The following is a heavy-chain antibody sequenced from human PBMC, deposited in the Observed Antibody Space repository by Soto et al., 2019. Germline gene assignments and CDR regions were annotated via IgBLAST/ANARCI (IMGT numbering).Heavy chain of an antibody. D-gene: IGHD6-19*01. V-gene: IGHV4-4*02. CDR1: SGSVFSSNW. CDR3: ASHLVMAGTRGFDH. Sequence: QVQLQESGPGLVKPSGTLSLTCAVSSGSVFSSNWWSWVRLPPGKGLEWIGETRNSGGANYNPSLESRVTITVDRSRNHIFLELSSATAADTAVYYCASHLVMAGTRGFDHWGLGTLVTVSS. J-gene: IGHJ4*02. CDR2: TRNSGGA.